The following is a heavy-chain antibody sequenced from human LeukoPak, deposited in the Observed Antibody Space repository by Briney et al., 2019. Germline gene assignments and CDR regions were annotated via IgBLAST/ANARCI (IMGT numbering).Heavy chain of an antibody. CDR2: IYYDGSDS. J-gene: IGHJ6*02. V-gene: IGHV3-33*01. Sequence: PGRSLGLSCAASGFTFSTYGMHWVRQAPGKGLEWVAVIYYDGSDSYYGDSVKGRFTISRDNSKNTLYLQMNSLRAEDTAVYYCARYYGSGRGYYGLDVWGQGTTVTVSS. CDR3: ARYYGSGRGYYGLDV. CDR1: GFTFSTYG. D-gene: IGHD3-10*01.